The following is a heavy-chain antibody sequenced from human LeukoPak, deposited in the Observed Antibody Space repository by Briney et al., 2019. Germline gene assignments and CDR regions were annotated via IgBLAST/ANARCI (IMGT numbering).Heavy chain of an antibody. CDR3: AVYYYDRRSLDY. Sequence: ASVKVSCKAFGYTFTSNYMHWVRQAPGQGPEWMGVISPSGGSTTYAQKFQGRVTMTTDTSISTAYMELSRLRSDDTAVYYRAVYYYDRRSLDYWGQGTLVTVSS. J-gene: IGHJ4*02. CDR2: ISPSGGST. D-gene: IGHD3-22*01. CDR1: GYTFTSNY. V-gene: IGHV1-46*01.